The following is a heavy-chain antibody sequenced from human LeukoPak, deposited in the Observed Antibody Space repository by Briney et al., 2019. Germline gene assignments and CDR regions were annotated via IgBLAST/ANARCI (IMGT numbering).Heavy chain of an antibody. J-gene: IGHJ5*02. CDR2: INSDGSST. CDR3: ARDLPYSHYSFDP. D-gene: IGHD3-16*01. V-gene: IGHV3-74*01. CDR1: GFTFSSYW. Sequence: PGGSLRLSCAASGFTFSSYWMHWVRHAPGKGLVWVSRINSDGSSTSYADSVKGRFTISRDNAKNTYLQMNSLRAEDTAVYYCARDLPYSHYSFDPWGQGTLVTVSS.